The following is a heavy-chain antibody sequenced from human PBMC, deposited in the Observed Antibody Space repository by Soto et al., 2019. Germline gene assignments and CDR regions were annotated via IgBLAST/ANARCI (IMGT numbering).Heavy chain of an antibody. CDR2: INHSGST. CDR1: GGPFNGYK. D-gene: IGHD1-7*01. V-gene: IGHV4-34*01. Sequence: PSETLSLTCAVHGGPFNGYKWTWIRQPPGKGLEWIGDINHSGSTNSNPSLESRLTISVDTSKNQFSPNLSSVTAAATAVYYCARGLDLWASSIDYWGQGTLVTVSS. J-gene: IGHJ4*02. CDR3: ARGLDLWASSIDY.